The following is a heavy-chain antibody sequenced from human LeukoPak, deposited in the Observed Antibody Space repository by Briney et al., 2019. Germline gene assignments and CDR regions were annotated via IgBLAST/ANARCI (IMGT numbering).Heavy chain of an antibody. V-gene: IGHV3-33*01. CDR2: IWYDGSNK. J-gene: IGHJ4*02. CDR3: ARDFRSFSGHILDY. CDR1: GFTFSSYG. Sequence: GGSLRLSCAASGFTFSSYGMHWVRQAPGKGLEWVAVIWYDGSNKYYADSVKGRFTISRVNSKNTLYLQMNSLRAEDTAVYYCARDFRSFSGHILDYWGQGTLVTVSS. D-gene: IGHD2-21*01.